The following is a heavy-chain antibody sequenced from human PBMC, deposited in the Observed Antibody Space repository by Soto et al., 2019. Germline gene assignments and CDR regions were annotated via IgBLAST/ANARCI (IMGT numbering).Heavy chain of an antibody. CDR3: ARTQYQLLGAGFDP. Sequence: QVQLQESGPGLVKPSETLSLTCTVSGGSISSYYWSWIRQPPGKGLEWIGYIYYSGSTNYNPSLKSRVTISVDTSKNQFSLKLSSVTAADTAVYYCARTQYQLLGAGFDPWGQGTLVTVSS. CDR2: IYYSGST. D-gene: IGHD2-2*01. V-gene: IGHV4-59*08. CDR1: GGSISSYY. J-gene: IGHJ5*02.